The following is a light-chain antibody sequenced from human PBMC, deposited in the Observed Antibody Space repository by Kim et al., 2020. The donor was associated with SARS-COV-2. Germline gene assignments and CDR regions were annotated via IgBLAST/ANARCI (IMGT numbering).Light chain of an antibody. CDR1: SSNVENNY. Sequence: QSVLTQPPSASGTPGQRVTMSCSGSSSNVENNYVYWYLQLPGTAPILLIYRTNQRPSGVPDRFSGSKSGTSASLAISGLRSEDEAVYFCAAWDDSLSGVVFRGGTQLTVL. CDR3: AAWDDSLSGVV. V-gene: IGLV1-47*01. J-gene: IGLJ2*01. CDR2: RTN.